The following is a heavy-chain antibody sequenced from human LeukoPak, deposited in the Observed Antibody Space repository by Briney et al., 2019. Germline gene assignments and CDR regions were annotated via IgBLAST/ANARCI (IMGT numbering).Heavy chain of an antibody. CDR2: IRYDGSNK. CDR3: ARGAARSHYYYMDV. V-gene: IGHV3-30*02. J-gene: IGHJ6*03. CDR1: GFTFSSYG. Sequence: GGSLRLSCAASGFTFSSYGMHWVRQAPGKGLEWVAFIRYDGSNKYYADSVKGRFTISRDNSKNTLYLQMNSLRAEDTSVYYCARGAARSHYYYMDVWGKGTTVTISS. D-gene: IGHD6-13*01.